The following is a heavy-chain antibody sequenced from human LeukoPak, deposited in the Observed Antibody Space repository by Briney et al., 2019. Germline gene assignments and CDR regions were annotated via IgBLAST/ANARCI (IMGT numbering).Heavy chain of an antibody. V-gene: IGHV4-61*08. D-gene: IGHD6-19*01. Sequence: SETLSLTCTVSGGSISSGGYYWSWIRQHPGKGLEWIGYIYYSGSTNYNPSLKSRVTISVDTSKNQFSLKLSSVTAADTAVYYCARVVYSSGWNWGQGTLVTVSS. CDR3: ARVVYSSGWN. CDR2: IYYSGST. CDR1: GGSISSGGYY. J-gene: IGHJ4*02.